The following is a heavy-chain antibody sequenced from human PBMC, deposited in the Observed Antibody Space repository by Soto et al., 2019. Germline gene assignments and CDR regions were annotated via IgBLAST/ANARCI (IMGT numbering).Heavy chain of an antibody. V-gene: IGHV3-7*01. CDR3: ARGTGHSSGWYLVYFDY. Sequence: GGSLSLSCAASGFTFSSYRRHWVRQAPGKGLEWVANINLDGSEKFYVDSVKGRFTISRDNAQNSLYLQMNSLRAEDTAVYYCARGTGHSSGWYLVYFDYWGQGSLVTVSS. J-gene: IGHJ4*02. CDR2: INLDGSEK. CDR1: GFTFSSYR. D-gene: IGHD6-19*01.